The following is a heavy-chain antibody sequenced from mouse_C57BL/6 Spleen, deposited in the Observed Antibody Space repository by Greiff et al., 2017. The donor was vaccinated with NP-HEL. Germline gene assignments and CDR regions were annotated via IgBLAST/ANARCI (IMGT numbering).Heavy chain of an antibody. V-gene: IGHV1-82*01. Sequence: VQLQQSGPELVKPGASVKISCKASGYAFSSSWMNWVKQRPGKGLEWIGRIYPGDGDTNYNGKFKGKATLTADKSSSTAYMQLSSLTSEDSAVYFCAREGYDYDVRAYWGQGTLVTVSA. CDR2: IYPGDGDT. CDR1: GYAFSSSW. J-gene: IGHJ3*01. D-gene: IGHD2-4*01. CDR3: AREGYDYDVRAY.